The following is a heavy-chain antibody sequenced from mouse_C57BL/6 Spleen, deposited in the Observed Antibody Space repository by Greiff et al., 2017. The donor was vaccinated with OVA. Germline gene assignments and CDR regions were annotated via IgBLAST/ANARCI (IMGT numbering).Heavy chain of an antibody. CDR2: ISYDGSN. Sequence: ESGPGLVKPSQSLSLTCSVTGYSITSGYYWNWIRQFPGNKLEWMGYISYDGSNNYNPSLKNRISITRDTSKNQFFLKLNSVTTEDTATYYCARVGQLRLHYYAMDYWGQGTSVTVSS. V-gene: IGHV3-6*01. D-gene: IGHD3-2*02. CDR3: ARVGQLRLHYYAMDY. J-gene: IGHJ4*01. CDR1: GYSITSGYY.